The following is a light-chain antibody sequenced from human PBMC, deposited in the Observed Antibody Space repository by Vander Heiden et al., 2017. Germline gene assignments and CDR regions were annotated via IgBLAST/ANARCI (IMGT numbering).Light chain of an antibody. V-gene: IGKV1-33*01. CDR1: QDISNY. CDR3: QQDDSLLFT. J-gene: IGKJ3*01. CDR2: DAS. Sequence: IQLTQSPSSLSASVGDRVTITCQASQDISNYLNWYQQRPGKAPKLLIYDASNLETGVPSRFSGSGSGTDFTFTIISLHPEDVATYYCQQDDSLLFTFGHGTKVDIK.